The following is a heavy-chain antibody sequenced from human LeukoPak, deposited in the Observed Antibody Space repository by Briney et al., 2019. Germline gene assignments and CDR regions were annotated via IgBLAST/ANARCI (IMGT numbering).Heavy chain of an antibody. Sequence: GGSLRLSCAASGFTVSSNYMSWVRQAPGKGLEWVSVIYSGGSTYYADSVKGRFTISRDNAKNSLYLQMNSLRAEDTALYYCARKTGLRYCSSTSCYMELDYWGQGTLVTVSS. CDR2: IYSGGST. CDR1: GFTVSSNY. J-gene: IGHJ4*02. CDR3: ARKTGLRYCSSTSCYMELDY. V-gene: IGHV3-53*01. D-gene: IGHD2-2*02.